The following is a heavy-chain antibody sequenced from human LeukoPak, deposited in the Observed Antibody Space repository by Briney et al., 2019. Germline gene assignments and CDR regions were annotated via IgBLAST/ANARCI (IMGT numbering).Heavy chain of an antibody. CDR3: ARGLPFYSSGWYFDY. CDR1: GFTFSSYA. Sequence: PGGSLRLSCAASGFTFSSYAMHWVRQAPGKGLEWVAVISYDGSNKYYADSVKGRFTISRDNSKNTLYLQMNSLRAEDTAVYYCARGLPFYSSGWYFDYWGQGTLVTASS. D-gene: IGHD6-19*01. V-gene: IGHV3-30-3*01. J-gene: IGHJ4*02. CDR2: ISYDGSNK.